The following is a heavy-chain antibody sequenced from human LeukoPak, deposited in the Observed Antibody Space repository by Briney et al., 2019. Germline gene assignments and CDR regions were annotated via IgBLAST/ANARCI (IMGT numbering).Heavy chain of an antibody. CDR1: GFTFSSYS. Sequence: GGSLRLSCAASGFTFSSYSMMWVRQAAGKGLEWVSAISASGGKTYYADSVKARFTISRDNSKNPLYLQMSSLRAEDTALYYCAKGPYTRSWYYFDYWGRGTQVTVSS. V-gene: IGHV3-23*01. D-gene: IGHD6-13*01. CDR2: ISASGGKT. J-gene: IGHJ4*02. CDR3: AKGPYTRSWYYFDY.